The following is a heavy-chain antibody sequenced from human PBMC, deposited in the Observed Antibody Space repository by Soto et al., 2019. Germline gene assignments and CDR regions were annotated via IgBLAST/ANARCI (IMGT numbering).Heavy chain of an antibody. CDR2: IYYSAST. Sequence: PSETLSLTCTVSGGSISSYYWSWIRQPPGKGLEWIGYIYYSASTNYNPSLKSRVTISVDTSENQFSLKLSSVTAADTAVYYCARVLRLSSGWLDFGNWFDPWGRGTLVTVSS. J-gene: IGHJ5*02. V-gene: IGHV4-59*01. CDR1: GGSISSYY. D-gene: IGHD6-19*01. CDR3: ARVLRLSSGWLDFGNWFDP.